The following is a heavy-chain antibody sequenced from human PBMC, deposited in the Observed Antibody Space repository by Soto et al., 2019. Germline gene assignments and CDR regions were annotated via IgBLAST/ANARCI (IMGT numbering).Heavy chain of an antibody. CDR1: GYTFTSYG. CDR3: ARGRYGDS. J-gene: IGHJ4*02. V-gene: IGHV1-18*01. Sequence: QVHLVQSGAEVKKPGASVKVSCKGSGYTFTSYGITWVRQAPGQGLEWMGWISAHNDNTDYAQKLQGRVTVTIDTSTITAYMELRSLGSYYTAVDYCARGRYGDSWGQGALVTVSS. D-gene: IGHD1-1*01. CDR2: ISAHNDNT.